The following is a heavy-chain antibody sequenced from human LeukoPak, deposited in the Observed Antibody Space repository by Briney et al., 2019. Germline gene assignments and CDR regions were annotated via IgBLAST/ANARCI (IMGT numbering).Heavy chain of an antibody. CDR1: AYTLTELS. V-gene: IGHV1-24*01. J-gene: IGHJ3*02. CDR3: ATPRADGAFDI. D-gene: IGHD5-24*01. CDR2: FDPEDGDS. Sequence: ASVKVSCKLSAYTLTELSMHWVRQAPGEGLEWMGYFDPEDGDSNYAQRFQGRLTMTEDTSTATAYMELSSLRSDDTGVYFCATPRADGAFDIWGQGTMVTVSS.